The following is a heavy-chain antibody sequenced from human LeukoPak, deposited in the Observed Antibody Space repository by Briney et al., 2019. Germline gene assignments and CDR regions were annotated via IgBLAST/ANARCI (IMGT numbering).Heavy chain of an antibody. Sequence: SETLSLTCAVYGVSFSGYYWSWIRQPPGKGLEWIGEINHSGSTNYNPSLKSRVTISVDTSKSQFSLKLSSVYAADTAVYYCARGRRVTMIVDYWGQGTLVIVSS. CDR2: INHSGST. CDR1: GVSFSGYY. CDR3: ARGRRVTMIVDY. V-gene: IGHV4-34*01. D-gene: IGHD3-22*01. J-gene: IGHJ4*02.